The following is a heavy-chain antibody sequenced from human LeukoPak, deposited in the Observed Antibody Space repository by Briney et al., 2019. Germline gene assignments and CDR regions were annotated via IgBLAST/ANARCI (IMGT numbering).Heavy chain of an antibody. CDR1: GFTFSSIW. Sequence: GGSLRLSCATSGFTFSSIWMSWVRQAPGKGLEWVANIKHDGSETNYVDSVKGRFTISRDNAENSLHLQMNSLRVEDTAVYYCAKNGGPHGMDVWGQGTTVTVSS. D-gene: IGHD3-16*01. CDR3: AKNGGPHGMDV. CDR2: IKHDGSET. V-gene: IGHV3-7*02. J-gene: IGHJ6*02.